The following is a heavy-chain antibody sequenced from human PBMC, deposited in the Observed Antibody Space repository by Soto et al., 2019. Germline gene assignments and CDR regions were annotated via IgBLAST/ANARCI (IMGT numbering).Heavy chain of an antibody. D-gene: IGHD2-15*01. V-gene: IGHV3-15*01. J-gene: IGHJ3*02. CDR2: IKSKTDGGTT. Sequence: GGSLRLSCAASGFTFSNAWMSWVRQAPGKGLEWVGRIKSKTDGGTTDYAAPVKGRFTISRDDSKNTLYLQMNSLRTEDTAVYYCTTAPHIVVVVAATFLYAFDIWGQGTMVTVSS. CDR1: GFTFSNAW. CDR3: TTAPHIVVVVAATFLYAFDI.